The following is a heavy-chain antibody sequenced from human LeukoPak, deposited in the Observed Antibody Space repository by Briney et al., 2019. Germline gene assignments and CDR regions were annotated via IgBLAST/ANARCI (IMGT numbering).Heavy chain of an antibody. CDR2: IYYSGST. CDR1: GGSISSYY. J-gene: IGHJ4*02. CDR3: ARVSSSWYMAFDY. Sequence: SETLSLTCTVSGGSISSYYWSWIRQPPGKGLEWIGYIYYSGSTNYNPSLKSRVTISVDTSKNQFSLKLSSVTAADTAVYYCARVSSSWYMAFDYWGQGTLVTVSS. D-gene: IGHD6-13*01. V-gene: IGHV4-59*01.